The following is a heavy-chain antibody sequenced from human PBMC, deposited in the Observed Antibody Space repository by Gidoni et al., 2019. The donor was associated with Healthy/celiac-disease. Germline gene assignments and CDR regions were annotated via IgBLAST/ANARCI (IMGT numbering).Heavy chain of an antibody. J-gene: IGHJ4*02. CDR2: ISYYGINK. V-gene: IGHV3-30*18. CDR1: GFTFSSYG. Sequence: QVQLVESGGGVVQPGRSLRLSCAASGFTFSSYGIHCVRQAPGKGLEWVAVISYYGINKYYADSVKGRFTISRDNSKNTLYLQINSLRAEDTAVYYCAKDSFEELFPGYWGQGTLVTVSS. D-gene: IGHD3-10*01. CDR3: AKDSFEELFPGY.